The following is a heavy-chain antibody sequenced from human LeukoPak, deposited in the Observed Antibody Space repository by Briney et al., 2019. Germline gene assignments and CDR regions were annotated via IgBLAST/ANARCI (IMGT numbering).Heavy chain of an antibody. J-gene: IGHJ5*02. Sequence: ASVKVSCKASGGTFSSYAISWVRQAPGQGLEWMGRIIPILGIANYAQKFQGRVTITADKSTSTAYMELSSLRSEDTAVYYCARGSESSSSGPWGQETLVTVSS. D-gene: IGHD6-19*01. CDR3: ARGSESSSSGP. CDR1: GGTFSSYA. V-gene: IGHV1-69*04. CDR2: IIPILGIA.